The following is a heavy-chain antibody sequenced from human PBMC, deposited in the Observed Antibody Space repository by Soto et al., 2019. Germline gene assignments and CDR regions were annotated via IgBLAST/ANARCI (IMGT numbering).Heavy chain of an antibody. Sequence: EVQLVESGGGLVQPEGSLRLSCAASGFTFSSYSMNWVRQAPGKGLEWVSYISSSSSTIYYADSVKGRFTISRDNAKNSLYLQMNSLRAEDTAVYYCARLRSTVTPYYYYYYMDVWGKGTTVTVSS. J-gene: IGHJ6*03. CDR1: GFTFSSYS. V-gene: IGHV3-48*01. CDR2: ISSSSSTI. CDR3: ARLRSTVTPYYYYYYMDV. D-gene: IGHD4-17*01.